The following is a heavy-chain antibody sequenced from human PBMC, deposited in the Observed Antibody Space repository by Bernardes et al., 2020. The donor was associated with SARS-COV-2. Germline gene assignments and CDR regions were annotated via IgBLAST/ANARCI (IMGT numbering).Heavy chain of an antibody. CDR1: GFTFDDYA. V-gene: IGHV3-9*01. CDR2: ISWNSGSI. CDR3: AKDSSSWHDFDY. J-gene: IGHJ4*02. Sequence: GGSLRLSCAASGFTFDDYAMHWVRQAPGKGLEWVSGISWNSGSIGYADSVKGRFTISRDNAKNSLYLQMNSLRAEDTALYYCAKDSSSWHDFDYWGQGTLVTVSS. D-gene: IGHD6-13*01.